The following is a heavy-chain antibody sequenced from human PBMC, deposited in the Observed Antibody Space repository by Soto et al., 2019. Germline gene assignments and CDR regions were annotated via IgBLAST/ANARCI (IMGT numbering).Heavy chain of an antibody. J-gene: IGHJ5*02. CDR2: IYHSGST. V-gene: IGHV4-30-2*01. Sequence: SETLSLTCAVSCGSISSGGYSWSWIRQPPGKGLEWIGYIYHSGSTYYNPSLKSRVTISVDRSKNQFSLKLSSVTAADTAVYYCARDQEGNNWFDPWGQGTLVTVSS. CDR1: CGSISSGGYS. CDR3: ARDQEGNNWFDP.